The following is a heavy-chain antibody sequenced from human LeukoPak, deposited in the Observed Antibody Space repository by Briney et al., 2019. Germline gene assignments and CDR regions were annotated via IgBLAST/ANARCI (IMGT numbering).Heavy chain of an antibody. CDR1: GGSFSGYY. J-gene: IGHJ4*02. CDR2: FYYSGST. Sequence: SETLSLTCAVYGGSFSGYYWSWIRQPPGKGLEWIGSFYYSGSTYYNPSLKSRVTISVDTSKNQFSLKLSSVTAADTAVYYCARHVRRDGYNFAYWGQGTLVTVSS. CDR3: ARHVRRDGYNFAY. V-gene: IGHV4-34*01. D-gene: IGHD5-24*01.